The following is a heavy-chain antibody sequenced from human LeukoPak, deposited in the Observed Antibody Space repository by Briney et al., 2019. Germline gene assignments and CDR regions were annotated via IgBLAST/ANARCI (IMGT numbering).Heavy chain of an antibody. V-gene: IGHV3-74*01. Sequence: PGGSLRLSCAASGSTFSRHWMYWVRQVPGKGLVWVSSIKSDGTRTTYADSVKGRFTISRDNSKNTLYLQMNSLRAEDTAVYYCAKGSWSSGFLDYWGQGTLVTVSS. J-gene: IGHJ4*02. CDR2: IKSDGTRT. CDR1: GSTFSRHW. D-gene: IGHD6-19*01. CDR3: AKGSWSSGFLDY.